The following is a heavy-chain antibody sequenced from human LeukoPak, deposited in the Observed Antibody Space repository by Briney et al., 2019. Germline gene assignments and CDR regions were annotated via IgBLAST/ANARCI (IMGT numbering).Heavy chain of an antibody. CDR1: GGSISSYY. CDR2: IYYSGST. D-gene: IGHD6-13*01. V-gene: IGHV4-59*01. CDR3: ARSEGIAAAGTWFDP. Sequence: PSETLSLTCTVSGGSISSYYWSWIRQPPGKGLEWIGYIYYSGSTNYNPSLKSRVTISVDTSKNQFSLKLSSVTAADTAVYYCARSEGIAAAGTWFDPWGQGTLVTVSS. J-gene: IGHJ5*02.